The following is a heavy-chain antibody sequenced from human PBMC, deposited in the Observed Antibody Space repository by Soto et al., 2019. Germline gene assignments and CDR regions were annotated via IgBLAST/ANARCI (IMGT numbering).Heavy chain of an antibody. D-gene: IGHD2-15*01. CDR1: GFTVSSNY. Sequence: PGGSLRLSCAASGFTVSSNYMSWVRQAPGKGLEWVSVIYSGGSTYYADSVKGRFTISRDNSKNTLYLQMNSLRAEDTAVYYCARVDILCCGCSCYGVLRGVRGRRTTGTVSS. V-gene: IGHV3-53*01. CDR2: IYSGGST. J-gene: IGHJ6*04. CDR3: ARVDILCCGCSCYGVLRGV.